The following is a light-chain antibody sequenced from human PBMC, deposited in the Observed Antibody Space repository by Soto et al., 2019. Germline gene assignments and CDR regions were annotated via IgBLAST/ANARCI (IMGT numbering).Light chain of an antibody. J-gene: IGKJ4*01. CDR2: EVF. CDR3: MQSIQLPLT. CDR1: QSLLRYDGKTY. Sequence: DVVMTQTPLSLSVTPGQPASISCKSSQSLLRYDGKTYLYWYFQKPGQPPQPLIYEVFNRFSGVSDKFRGSGSGTDFTLKISRVGAEDVGVYYCMQSIQLPLTFGGGTKVEIK. V-gene: IGKV2D-29*01.